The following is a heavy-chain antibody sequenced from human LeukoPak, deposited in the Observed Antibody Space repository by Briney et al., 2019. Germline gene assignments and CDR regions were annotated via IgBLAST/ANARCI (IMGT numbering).Heavy chain of an antibody. J-gene: IGHJ5*02. D-gene: IGHD3-10*01. CDR2: IYYSGST. CDR3: AKSLQYYGSGSYYPYGWFDP. CDR1: GASISSYY. Sequence: PSETLSLTCTVSGASISSYYWSWIRQPPGKGLEWIGYIYYSGSTNYNPSLKSRVTISVDTSKNQFSLKLSSVTAADTAVYYCAKSLQYYGSGSYYPYGWFDPWGQGTLVTVSS. V-gene: IGHV4-59*01.